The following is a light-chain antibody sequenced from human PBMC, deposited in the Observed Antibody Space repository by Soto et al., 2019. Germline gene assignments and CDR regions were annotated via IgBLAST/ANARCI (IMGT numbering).Light chain of an antibody. CDR2: GAS. J-gene: IGKJ1*01. CDR1: QSVSSN. CDR3: QQYKNWPPG. V-gene: IGKV3-15*01. Sequence: EIVMTQSPATLSVSPGERATLSCRASQSVSSNLAWYQQKPGQAPRLLIYGASTRATGIPARFSGSGSGTEFTLTISSLQSEDCAVYYCQQYKNWPPGFGQGTKVEIK.